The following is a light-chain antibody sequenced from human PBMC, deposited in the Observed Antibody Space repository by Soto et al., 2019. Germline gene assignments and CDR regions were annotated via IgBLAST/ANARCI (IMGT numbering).Light chain of an antibody. CDR2: GAS. V-gene: IGKV3-20*01. CDR3: QQYGSSPLFT. J-gene: IGKJ3*01. CDR1: QTISSTY. Sequence: EIVLTQSPGTLSLSPGERATLSCRTSQTISSTYLAWYQQKPGQAPRLLIYGASSRAPGIPDRFSGSGSGTDFTLPISRLEPEDFAVYYCQQYGSSPLFTFGPGTKVDI.